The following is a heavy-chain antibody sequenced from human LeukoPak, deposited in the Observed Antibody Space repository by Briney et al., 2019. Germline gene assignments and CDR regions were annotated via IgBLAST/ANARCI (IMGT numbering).Heavy chain of an antibody. CDR3: ARAYSSLGSWFDP. V-gene: IGHV4-59*08. CDR2: IYYSGST. CDR1: GGPISSYY. Sequence: SETLSLTCTGSGGPISSYYWSWIREPPGKGLEWIGYIYYSGSTNYNPSLKSRVTISVDTSKNQFSLKLSSVTAADTAVYYCARAYSSLGSWFDPWGQGTLVTLSS. D-gene: IGHD6-13*01. J-gene: IGHJ5*02.